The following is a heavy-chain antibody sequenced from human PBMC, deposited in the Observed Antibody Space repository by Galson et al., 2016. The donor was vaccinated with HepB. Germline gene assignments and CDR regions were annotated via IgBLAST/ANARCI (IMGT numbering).Heavy chain of an antibody. CDR3: AKGRLSGHGDYSWGIFDI. D-gene: IGHD4-17*01. CDR2: ISASGGSK. CDR1: GLSLSPYA. J-gene: IGHJ3*02. V-gene: IGHV3-23*01. Sequence: SLRLSCAGSGLSLSPYAMSWGRQAPGKGLEWVSGISASGGSKTYADSVRGRFIISRDNSNNKLFLQMNSLTTEDTAIYFCAKGRLSGHGDYSWGIFDIWGRGTEVTVSS.